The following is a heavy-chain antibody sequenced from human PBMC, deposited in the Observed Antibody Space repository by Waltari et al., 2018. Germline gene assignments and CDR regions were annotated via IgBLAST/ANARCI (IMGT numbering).Heavy chain of an antibody. CDR3: AKDAGYSSSWYDY. D-gene: IGHD6-13*01. J-gene: IGHJ4*02. CDR2: MSWDGGST. V-gene: IGHV3-43D*04. Sequence: EVQLVESGGVVVQPGGSLRLSCAASGFTFDDYAMHWVRQAPGKGLEWVSLMSWDGGSTYYADSVKGRFTISRDNSKNSLYLQMNSLRAEDTALYYCAKDAGYSSSWYDYWGQGTLVTVSS. CDR1: GFTFDDYA.